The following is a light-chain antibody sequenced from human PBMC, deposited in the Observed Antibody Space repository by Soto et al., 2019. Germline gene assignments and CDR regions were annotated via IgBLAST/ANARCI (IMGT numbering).Light chain of an antibody. Sequence: QSVLTQPPSVSAAPGQKVTISCSGSSSNIGNNYVSWYQQLPGTAPKLLIYDNNKRPSGIPDRFSGSKSGTPATLGITGLQTGDEADYYCGTWDSSLHVVFGGGTKLTVL. V-gene: IGLV1-51*01. J-gene: IGLJ2*01. CDR1: SSNIGNNY. CDR2: DNN. CDR3: GTWDSSLHVV.